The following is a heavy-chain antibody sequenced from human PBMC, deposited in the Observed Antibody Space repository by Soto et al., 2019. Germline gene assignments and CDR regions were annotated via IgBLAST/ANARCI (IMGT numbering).Heavy chain of an antibody. CDR2: IYYSGST. J-gene: IGHJ6*02. CDR3: GRQPGHCGSTTCFGYYSVDV. Sequence: QLQLQESGPRLVKPSETLSLTCSVSGGSISSSSYSWGWIRQPPGKGLEWIGTIYYSGSTHYNPSLECRVALSADTPNNQLSLRLSSVTAADTAVYYCGRQPGHCGSTTCFGYYSVDVWGHGTTVTVS. V-gene: IGHV4-39*01. D-gene: IGHD2-2*01. CDR1: GGSISSSSYS.